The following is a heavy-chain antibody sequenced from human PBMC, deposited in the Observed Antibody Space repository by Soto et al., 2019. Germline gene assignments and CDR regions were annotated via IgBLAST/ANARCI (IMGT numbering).Heavy chain of an antibody. CDR2: IIPIFGTA. CDR3: ARSSAGFLEWLFGYGMDV. Sequence: SVKVSCKASGGTFSSYAISWVRQAPGQGLEWMGGIIPIFGTANYAQKFQGRVTITANKSTSTAYMELSSLRSEDTAVYYCARSSAGFLEWLFGYGMDVWGQGTTVTVSS. D-gene: IGHD3-3*01. J-gene: IGHJ6*02. V-gene: IGHV1-69*06. CDR1: GGTFSSYA.